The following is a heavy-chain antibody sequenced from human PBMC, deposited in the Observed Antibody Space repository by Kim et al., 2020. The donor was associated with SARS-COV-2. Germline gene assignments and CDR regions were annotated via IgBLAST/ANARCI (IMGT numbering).Heavy chain of an antibody. CDR1: GGSFSGYY. J-gene: IGHJ4*02. V-gene: IGHV4-34*01. CDR3: ARGRPVATVTTFDY. D-gene: IGHD4-4*01. CDR2: INHSGST. Sequence: SETLSLTCAVYGGSFSGYYWSWIRQPPGKGLEWIGEINHSGSTNYNPSLKSRVTISVDTSKNQFSLKLSSVTAADTALYYCARGRPVATVTTFDYWGQGTLVTVSS.